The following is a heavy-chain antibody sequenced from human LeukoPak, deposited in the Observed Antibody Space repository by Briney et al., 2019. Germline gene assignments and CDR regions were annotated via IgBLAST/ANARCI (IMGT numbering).Heavy chain of an antibody. J-gene: IGHJ4*02. CDR1: GYTLTELS. V-gene: IGHV1-24*01. CDR3: ATPLSGSPHDAFDI. CDR2: FDPEDGET. Sequence: VASVKVSCKVSGYTLTELSMHSVRQAPGKGLEWMGGFDPEDGETIYAQKFQGRVTMTEDTSTDTAYMELSSLRSEDTAVYYCATPLSGSPHDAFDIRGQGTLVTVSS. D-gene: IGHD1-26*01.